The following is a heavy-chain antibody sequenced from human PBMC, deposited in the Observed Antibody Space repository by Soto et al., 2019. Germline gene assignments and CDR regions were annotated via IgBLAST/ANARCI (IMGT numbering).Heavy chain of an antibody. Sequence: GGSLRLSCTASGFTFGDYAMSWFRQAPGKGLEWVGFIRSKAYGGTTEYAASVKGRFTISRDDSKSIAYLQMNSLKTEDTAVYYCTREKGYCSSTSCYWVDYWGQGTLVTVSS. J-gene: IGHJ4*02. V-gene: IGHV3-49*03. D-gene: IGHD2-2*01. CDR1: GFTFGDYA. CDR3: TREKGYCSSTSCYWVDY. CDR2: IRSKAYGGTT.